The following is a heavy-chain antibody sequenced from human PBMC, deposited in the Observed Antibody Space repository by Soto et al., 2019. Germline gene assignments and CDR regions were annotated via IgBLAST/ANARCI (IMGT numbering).Heavy chain of an antibody. D-gene: IGHD3-22*01. J-gene: IGHJ4*01. CDR2: ISRSSSTI. Sequence: GGSLRLSCAASGFTFSSYSMNWVRQAPGKGLEWVSYISRSSSTIYYADSVKGRFTISRDNAKNSLYLQMNSLKTEDTAVYYCTTDSYFTLKLVRFDYWGLGTLVTVSS. CDR3: TTDSYFTLKLVRFDY. V-gene: IGHV3-48*01. CDR1: GFTFSSYS.